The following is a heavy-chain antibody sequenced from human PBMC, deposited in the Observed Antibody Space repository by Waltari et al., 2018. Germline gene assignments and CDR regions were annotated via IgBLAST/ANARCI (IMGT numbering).Heavy chain of an antibody. CDR2: IKQDGSEQ. Sequence: EVQLVESGGDLVHPGGPLWVSCAASGFTFSNHWMSWVRQAPGKGLEWVANIKQDGSEQNYADSVMGRFTISRDNAKNSLYLEMNSLRPEDTAVYYCARLWNGPDSWGQGTLVTVSS. CDR1: GFTFSNHW. J-gene: IGHJ4*02. V-gene: IGHV3-7*03. CDR3: ARLWNGPDS. D-gene: IGHD1-1*01.